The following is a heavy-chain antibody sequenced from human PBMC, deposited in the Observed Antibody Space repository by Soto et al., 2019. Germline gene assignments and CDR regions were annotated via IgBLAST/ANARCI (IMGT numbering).Heavy chain of an antibody. CDR1: GYTFTSYA. J-gene: IGHJ3*02. Sequence: ASVKVSCKPSGYTFTSYAMHWVRQAPGQRLEWMGWINAGNGNTKYSQKFQGRVTITRDTSASTAYMELSSLRSEDTAVYYCARDSPYVDIVATALFDIWGQGTMVTVS. CDR2: INAGNGNT. D-gene: IGHD5-12*01. CDR3: ARDSPYVDIVATALFDI. V-gene: IGHV1-3*01.